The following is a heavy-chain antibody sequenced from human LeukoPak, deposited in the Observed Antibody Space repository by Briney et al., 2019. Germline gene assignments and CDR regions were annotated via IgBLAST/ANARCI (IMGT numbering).Heavy chain of an antibody. CDR3: ARDETWSGYIWFDP. J-gene: IGHJ5*02. CDR1: GGSIDIYY. V-gene: IGHV4-4*07. D-gene: IGHD3-3*01. CDR2: IYTSGST. Sequence: SETLSLTCTVSGGSIDIYYWSWIRESAGKGLEWIGRIYTSGSTNYNPSLKSRVTISVDTSKNQLSLKLSSVTAADTAVYYCARDETWSGYIWFDPWGQGTLVTVSS.